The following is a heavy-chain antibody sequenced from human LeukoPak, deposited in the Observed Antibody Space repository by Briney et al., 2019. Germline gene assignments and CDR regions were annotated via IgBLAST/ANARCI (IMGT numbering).Heavy chain of an antibody. CDR1: GYTFTSYG. CDR2: ISAYNGNT. CDR3: ARALYYYDSSGYYLVLYYFDY. V-gene: IGHV1-18*01. D-gene: IGHD3-22*01. J-gene: IGHJ4*02. Sequence: GASVKVSCKASGYTFTSYGISWVRQAPGQGLEWMGWISAYNGNTNYAQKPQGRVTMTTDTSTSTAYMELRSLRSDDTAVYYCARALYYYDSSGYYLVLYYFDYWGQGTLVTVSS.